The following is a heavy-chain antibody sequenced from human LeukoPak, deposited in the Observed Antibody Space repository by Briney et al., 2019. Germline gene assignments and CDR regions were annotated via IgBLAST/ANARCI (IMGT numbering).Heavy chain of an antibody. Sequence: SGGSLRLSCAASGFTFSSYAMSWVRQAPGKGLEWVSAISGSGGSTYYADSVKGRFTISRDNSKNTLYLQMNSLRAEDTAVYYCAKDSCSSTSCSGYFDYWGQGTLVTVSS. CDR3: AKDSCSSTSCSGYFDY. V-gene: IGHV3-23*01. CDR2: ISGSGGST. D-gene: IGHD2-2*01. J-gene: IGHJ4*02. CDR1: GFTFSSYA.